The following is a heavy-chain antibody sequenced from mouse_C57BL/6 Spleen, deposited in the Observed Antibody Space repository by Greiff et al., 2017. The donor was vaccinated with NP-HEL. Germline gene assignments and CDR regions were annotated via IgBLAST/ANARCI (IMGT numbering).Heavy chain of an antibody. Sequence: VQGVESGPELVKPGASVKLSCKASGYTFTSYDINWVKQRPGQGLEWIGWIYPRDGSTKYNEKFKGKATLTVDTSSSTAYMELHSLTSEDSAVYFCARYHYSNYFDYWGQGTTLTVSS. D-gene: IGHD2-5*01. CDR1: GYTFTSYD. CDR2: IYPRDGST. V-gene: IGHV1-85*01. CDR3: ARYHYSNYFDY. J-gene: IGHJ2*01.